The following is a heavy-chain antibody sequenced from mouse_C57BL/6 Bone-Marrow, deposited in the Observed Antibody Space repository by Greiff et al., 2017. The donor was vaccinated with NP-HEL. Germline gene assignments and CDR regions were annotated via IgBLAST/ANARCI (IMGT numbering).Heavy chain of an antibody. CDR3: TGWVYYYGPYYFDY. CDR1: GFTFSNYW. V-gene: IGHV6-3*01. D-gene: IGHD1-1*01. J-gene: IGHJ2*01. CDR2: IRLKSDNYAT. Sequence: DVQLQESGGGLVQPGGSMKLSCVASGFTFSNYWMNWVRQSPEKGLEWVAQIRLKSDNYATHYAESVKGRSTIQRDASKSSVYPQLNNLRAEDSGMYYCTGWVYYYGPYYFDYWGQGTTLTVSS.